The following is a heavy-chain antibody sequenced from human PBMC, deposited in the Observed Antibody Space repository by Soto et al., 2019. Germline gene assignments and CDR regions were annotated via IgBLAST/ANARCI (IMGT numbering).Heavy chain of an antibody. CDR2: INHSGST. V-gene: IGHV4-34*01. CDR1: GGSFSGYY. J-gene: IGHJ1*01. CDR3: ARLYSSSWYRGYFQH. Sequence: SETLSLTCAVYGGSFSGYYWSWIRQPPGKGLKWIGEINHSGSTNYNPSLKSRVTISVDTSKNQFSLKLSSVTAADTAVYYCARLYSSSWYRGYFQHWGQGTLVTVSS. D-gene: IGHD6-13*01.